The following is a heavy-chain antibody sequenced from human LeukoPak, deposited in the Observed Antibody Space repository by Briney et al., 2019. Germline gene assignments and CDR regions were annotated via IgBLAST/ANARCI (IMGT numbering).Heavy chain of an antibody. CDR3: ARAFDYGGNPFDY. CDR1: GGSFSGYY. CDR2: INHSGST. Sequence: SETLSLTCAVYGGSFSGYYWSWIRQPPGKGLEWIGEINHSGSTNYNPSLKSRVTISVDTSKNQFSLKLSSVTAADTAVYYCARAFDYGGNPFDYWGQGALVTVPS. D-gene: IGHD4-23*01. V-gene: IGHV4-34*01. J-gene: IGHJ4*02.